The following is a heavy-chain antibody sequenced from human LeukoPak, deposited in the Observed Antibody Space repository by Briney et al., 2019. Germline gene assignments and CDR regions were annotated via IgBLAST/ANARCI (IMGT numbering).Heavy chain of an antibody. CDR3: ATRRAYCSSTSCYAGEEYFQH. CDR1: GGTFSSYA. D-gene: IGHD2-2*01. J-gene: IGHJ1*01. Sequence: SVKVSCTASGGTFSSYAISWVRQAPGQGLEWMGGIIPIFGTANYAQKFQGRVTITADESTSTAYMELSSLRSEDTAVYYCATRRAYCSSTSCYAGEEYFQHWGQGTLVTVSS. CDR2: IIPIFGTA. V-gene: IGHV1-69*13.